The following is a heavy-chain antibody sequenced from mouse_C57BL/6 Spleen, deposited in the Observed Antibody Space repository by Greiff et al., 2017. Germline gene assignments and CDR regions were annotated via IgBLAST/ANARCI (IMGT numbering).Heavy chain of an antibody. CDR1: GFNIKDDY. CDR3: TTREFDC. Sequence: VQLQQSGAELVRPGASVKLSCTASGFNIKDDYMHWVKQRPEQGLEWIGWIDPENGDTKYASKFQGKATITADTSSNTAYLQLSSLTSEDTAVYYCTTREFDCWGKGTTLTVSS. J-gene: IGHJ2*01. CDR2: IDPENGDT. V-gene: IGHV14-4*01.